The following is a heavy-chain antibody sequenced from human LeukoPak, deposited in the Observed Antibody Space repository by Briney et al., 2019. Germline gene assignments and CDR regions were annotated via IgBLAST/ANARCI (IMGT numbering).Heavy chain of an antibody. V-gene: IGHV3-48*01. CDR1: GFTFSSYS. CDR2: ISSSSSTI. J-gene: IGHJ4*02. CDR3: ARDRGGIQLCD. Sequence: GGSLRLSCAASGFTFSSYSMNWVRQAPGKGLEWVSYISSSSSTIYYADSVKGRFTISRDNAKNSLYLQMNSLRAEDTAVYYCARDRGGIQLCDWGQGTLVTVSS. D-gene: IGHD5-18*01.